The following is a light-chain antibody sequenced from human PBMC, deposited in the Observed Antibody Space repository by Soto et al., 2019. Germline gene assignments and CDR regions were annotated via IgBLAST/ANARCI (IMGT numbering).Light chain of an antibody. CDR3: QQYGSSPPWT. J-gene: IGKJ1*01. V-gene: IGKV3-20*01. CDR1: QSVSSSY. Sequence: EIVLTQSPGTLSLSPMEIATLSFMAIQSVSSSYLAWYQQKPGQAPRLLIYGASSRATGIPDRFRGSGSGTDFTLTISRLEPEDFAVYYCQQYGSSPPWTFGQGTKVDIK. CDR2: GAS.